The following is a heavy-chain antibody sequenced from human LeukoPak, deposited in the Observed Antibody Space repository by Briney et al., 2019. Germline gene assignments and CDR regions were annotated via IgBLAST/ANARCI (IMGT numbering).Heavy chain of an antibody. D-gene: IGHD3-10*01. CDR1: GFTFDDYA. Sequence: GRSLRLSCAASGFTFDDYAMHWVRQAPGKGLEWVSGISWNSGSIGYADSVKGRFTISRDNAKNSLYLQMNSLRAEDTALYYCAKAGGYGSGSDFDYWGQGTLVTVSS. CDR3: AKAGGYGSGSDFDY. V-gene: IGHV3-9*01. CDR2: ISWNSGSI. J-gene: IGHJ4*02.